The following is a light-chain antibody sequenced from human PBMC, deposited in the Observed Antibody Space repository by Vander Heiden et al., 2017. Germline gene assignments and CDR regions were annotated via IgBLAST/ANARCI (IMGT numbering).Light chain of an antibody. CDR1: QSISSW. Sequence: DIHMTQSPSAMSASVGDRVTITCRASQSISSWLAWYQQKPGKAPKLLIYKASSLESGVPSRFSGSGSGTEFTLTISSLQPDDFATYYCQQDNSYPPTFGQGTKVEIK. CDR2: KAS. J-gene: IGKJ2*01. CDR3: QQDNSYPPT. V-gene: IGKV1-5*03.